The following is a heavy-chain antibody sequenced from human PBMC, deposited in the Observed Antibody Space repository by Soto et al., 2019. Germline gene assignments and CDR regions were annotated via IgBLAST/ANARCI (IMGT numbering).Heavy chain of an antibody. V-gene: IGHV1-18*01. CDR2: ISAHNDNT. CDR1: GYTFTSYG. J-gene: IGHJ4*02. D-gene: IGHD1-1*01. Sequence: QVNLVQSGAEVRKPGASVKVSCKGSGYTFTSYGIAWVRQAPGQGLEWMGWISAHNDNTNYAQKVQGRVTVTRDTSTIPAYMELRNLRSDDTAGYYCARGRYGDYWGQGALVTVSS. CDR3: ARGRYGDY.